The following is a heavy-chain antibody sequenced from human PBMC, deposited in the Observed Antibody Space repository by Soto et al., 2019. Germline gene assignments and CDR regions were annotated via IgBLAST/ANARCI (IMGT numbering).Heavy chain of an antibody. CDR1: GFTFSSYG. J-gene: IGHJ2*01. V-gene: IGHV3-33*01. CDR2: IWYDGSNK. D-gene: IGHD2-21*01. CDR3: ARGWYCGGDCYEWYFDL. Sequence: QVQLVESGGGVVQPGRSLRLSCAASGFTFSSYGMHWVRQAPGKGLEWVAVIWYDGSNKYYAEAVKGRFTISRDNSKNTMYMQMTGLRAEDTAVFYCARGWYCGGDCYEWYFDLWGRGTLVTVSS.